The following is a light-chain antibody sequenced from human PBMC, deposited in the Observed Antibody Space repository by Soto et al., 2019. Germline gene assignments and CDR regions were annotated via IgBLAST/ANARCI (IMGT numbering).Light chain of an antibody. CDR1: SSNIGSNY. CDR2: NTN. V-gene: IGLV1-47*02. CDR3: AAWDDSLSGVV. Sequence: QSVLTQPPSASATPGQSVTISCSGSSSNIGSNYVYWYQQVPGTAPKLLIYNTNQRPSGVPDRFSGSRSGTSASLAISGVRSEDESDYYCAAWDDSLSGVVFGGGTKLTVL. J-gene: IGLJ2*01.